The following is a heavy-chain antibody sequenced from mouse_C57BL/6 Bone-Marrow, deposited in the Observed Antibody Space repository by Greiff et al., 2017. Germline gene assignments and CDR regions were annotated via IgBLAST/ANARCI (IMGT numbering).Heavy chain of an antibody. CDR1: GYTFTSYT. CDR3: ARRGLNDY. Sequence: QVHVKQSGAELARPGASVKMSCKASGYTFTSYTMHWVKQRPGQGLEWIGYINPSSGYTKYNQKFKDKATLTADKSSSTAYMPLSSLTSEDSAVYYCARRGLNDYWGQGTTLTVSS. CDR2: INPSSGYT. J-gene: IGHJ2*01. D-gene: IGHD3-3*01. V-gene: IGHV1-4*01.